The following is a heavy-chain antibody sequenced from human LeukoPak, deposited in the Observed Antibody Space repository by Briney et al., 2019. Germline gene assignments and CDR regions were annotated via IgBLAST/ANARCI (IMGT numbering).Heavy chain of an antibody. CDR3: VRAARYYWFDP. CDR2: IYYSGST. D-gene: IGHD1-14*01. Sequence: PSETLSLTCTVSGDSVSSGSHYCSWVRQPPGKGLEWIGYIYYSGSTNYNPSLKSRLTISIDTSKNQFSLKLSSVTAADTAVYYCVRAARYYWFDPWGQGTLVTVSS. V-gene: IGHV4-61*01. CDR1: GDSVSSGSHY. J-gene: IGHJ5*02.